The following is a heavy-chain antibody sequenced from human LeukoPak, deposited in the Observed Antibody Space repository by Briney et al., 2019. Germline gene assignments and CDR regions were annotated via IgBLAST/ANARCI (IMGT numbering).Heavy chain of an antibody. CDR1: GGSVSNGSSY. D-gene: IGHD3-22*01. V-gene: IGHV4-61*01. CDR2: ISYSGST. J-gene: IGHJ3*02. CDR3: ARETYYYDSSGYYSHNAFDI. Sequence: SETLSLTCTVSGGSVSNGSSYWSWIRQPPGKGLEWIGYISYSGSTIYNPSLRSRVTISVDTSKNQFSLKLNSVTAADTAVYYCARETYYYDSSGYYSHNAFDIWGQGTMVTVSS.